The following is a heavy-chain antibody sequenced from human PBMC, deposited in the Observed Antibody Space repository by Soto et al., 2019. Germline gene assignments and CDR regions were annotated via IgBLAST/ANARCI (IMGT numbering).Heavy chain of an antibody. D-gene: IGHD2-21*01. Sequence: EVQLLQSGGGLVQPGGSLTLSCGVSGFPFAPSTMSWVRQAPGKGLEWVSTISVSVGSTYSADSVQGRFTVSRDLSDITLFLRMPSLSADYSAVYFCAKRDVPPSTSNAYFYDRWGRGVLVTLSS. V-gene: IGHV3-23*01. CDR1: GFPFAPST. CDR2: ISVSVGST. CDR3: AKRDVPPSTSNAYFYDR. J-gene: IGHJ5*02.